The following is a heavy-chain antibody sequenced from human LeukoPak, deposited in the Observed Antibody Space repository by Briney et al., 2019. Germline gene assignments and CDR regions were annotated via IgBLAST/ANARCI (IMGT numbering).Heavy chain of an antibody. Sequence: PGGSLRLSCAASGFTCNSYWMSGVPQAPGKGREGVANIKQDGSEKYYVDSVKGRITIYRDNAKYSLYLQMNSLRAEDTAVYYCARAPHRGSYYGDYWGQGTLVTVSS. D-gene: IGHD1-26*01. J-gene: IGHJ4*02. V-gene: IGHV3-7*01. CDR3: ARAPHRGSYYGDY. CDR2: IKQDGSEK. CDR1: GFTCNSYW.